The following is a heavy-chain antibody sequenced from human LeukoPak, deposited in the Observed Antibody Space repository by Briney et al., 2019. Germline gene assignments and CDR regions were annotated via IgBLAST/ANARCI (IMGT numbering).Heavy chain of an antibody. CDR2: ISAYNGNT. CDR1: GYTFTSYG. D-gene: IGHD3-22*01. CDR3: ARASGNNYYDSSGCDY. J-gene: IGHJ4*02. V-gene: IGHV1-18*01. Sequence: GASVKVSCKASGYTFTSYGISWVRQAPGQGLEWMGWISAYNGNTNYAQKLQGRVTMTTDTSTSTAYMELRSLRSDDTAMYYCARASGNNYYDSSGCDYWGQGTLVTVSS.